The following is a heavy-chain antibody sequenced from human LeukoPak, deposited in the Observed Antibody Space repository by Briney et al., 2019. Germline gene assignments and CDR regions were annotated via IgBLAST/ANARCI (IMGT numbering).Heavy chain of an antibody. Sequence: GGSLRLSCAASGFTFSSYGMHWVRQAPGKGLEWVAAISYDGSNKYYADSVKGRFTISRDNSKNTLYLQMNSLRAEDTAVYYCAKDGGYDSSGFIDYWGQGTLVTVSS. V-gene: IGHV3-30*18. D-gene: IGHD3-22*01. CDR2: ISYDGSNK. J-gene: IGHJ4*02. CDR1: GFTFSSYG. CDR3: AKDGGYDSSGFIDY.